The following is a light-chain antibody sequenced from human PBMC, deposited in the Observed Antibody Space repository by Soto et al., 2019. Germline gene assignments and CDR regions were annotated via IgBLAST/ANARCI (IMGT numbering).Light chain of an antibody. CDR3: AAWDDSLNGVV. J-gene: IGLJ3*02. Sequence: QSVLTQPPSASGTPGQRVTIACSGSSSNIGSTTVKWYQQLPGTAPKLLIYNNNQRPSGVPDRFSGSKSGTSASLAISGLQSEDEADYYCAAWDDSLNGVVFGGGTKLNV. CDR2: NNN. V-gene: IGLV1-44*01. CDR1: SSNIGSTT.